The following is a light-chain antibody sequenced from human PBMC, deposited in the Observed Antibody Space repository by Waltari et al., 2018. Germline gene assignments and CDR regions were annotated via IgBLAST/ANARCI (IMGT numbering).Light chain of an antibody. V-gene: IGKV2-28*01. Sequence: PSLPVTPGEPASISCRSSQSLRHSNGYNYLEWYLQRPGQSPQLLIYLVSYRASGVPDRFSGSGSGTDFTLKISRVEAEDVGIYYCMQALQAPLTFGGGTKVEIK. CDR1: QSLRHSNGYNY. CDR2: LVS. CDR3: MQALQAPLT. J-gene: IGKJ4*01.